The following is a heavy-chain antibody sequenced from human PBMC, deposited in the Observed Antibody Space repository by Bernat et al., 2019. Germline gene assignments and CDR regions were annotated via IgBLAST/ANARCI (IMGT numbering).Heavy chain of an antibody. CDR1: GDTFKNDY. V-gene: IGHV1-46*02. J-gene: IGHJ4*02. CDR3: ARSDSGGSMSFDS. CDR2: LNPTGERT. Sequence: QVQLVQSGPEVTKPGVSVKVSCKPSGDTFKNDYMNWIRQAPGLGLEWMGVLNPTGERTTYAPPFKGKVSMTLDTSTSTLYLELRSPTPEDTAVYSCARSDSGGSMSFDSWGQGTLVIVSS. D-gene: IGHD6-19*01.